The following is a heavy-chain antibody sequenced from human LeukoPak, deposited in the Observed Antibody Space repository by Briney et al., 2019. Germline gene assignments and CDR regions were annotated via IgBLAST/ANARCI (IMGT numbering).Heavy chain of an antibody. J-gene: IGHJ5*02. Sequence: SETLSLTCAVYGGSFSGYYWSWIRQPPGKGLEWIGEINHSGSTNYNPSLKSRVTISVDTPKNQFSLKLSSVTAADTAVYYCASKYYDLWKGNWFDPWGQGILVTVSS. CDR1: GGSFSGYY. CDR3: ASKYYDLWKGNWFDP. V-gene: IGHV4-34*01. D-gene: IGHD3-3*01. CDR2: INHSGST.